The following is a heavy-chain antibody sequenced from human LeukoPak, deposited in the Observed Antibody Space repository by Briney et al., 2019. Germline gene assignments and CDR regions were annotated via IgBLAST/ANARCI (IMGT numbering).Heavy chain of an antibody. D-gene: IGHD3-10*01. Sequence: ETLSLTCAVPGGSISSINWWSWVRQPPGKGLEWVSCITGSSDYIFYADSVRGRFTISRDNAKNSLFLQMNSLRAEDTAVYYCAKFKGHYGDSEYYFDSWGQGTLVTVSS. CDR2: ITGSSDYI. CDR3: AKFKGHYGDSEYYFDS. J-gene: IGHJ4*02. V-gene: IGHV3-21*01. CDR1: GGSISSIN.